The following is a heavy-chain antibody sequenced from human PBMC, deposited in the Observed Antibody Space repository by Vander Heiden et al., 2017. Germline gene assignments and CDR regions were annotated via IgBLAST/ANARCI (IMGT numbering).Heavy chain of an antibody. V-gene: IGHV3-9*01. CDR3: VKDMSKWYDWNDNWFDP. Sequence: EVQLVESGGGLVQPGRSLRLSCAGSGFTFGDYAMHWVRQGPGKGLEWVSGISWDSDGIGYADSVKGRFTVSRDNRKNSLYLQMNSLRTEDTAFYYCVKDMSKWYDWNDNWFDPWGQGTLVTVSS. D-gene: IGHD1-20*01. CDR1: GFTFGDYA. CDR2: ISWDSDGI. J-gene: IGHJ5*02.